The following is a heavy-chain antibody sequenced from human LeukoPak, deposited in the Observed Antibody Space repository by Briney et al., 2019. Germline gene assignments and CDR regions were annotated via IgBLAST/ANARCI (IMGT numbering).Heavy chain of an antibody. Sequence: GGSLRLSCAASGFNFRSYEMNWVRQAPGKGLEWVSYISISGSTIYYADSVKGRFTISRDNAKNSLYLQMISLRAEDTAVYYCAKKTGTMSFDYWGQGTLVTVSS. D-gene: IGHD1-7*01. J-gene: IGHJ4*02. CDR2: ISISGSTI. CDR1: GFNFRSYE. CDR3: AKKTGTMSFDY. V-gene: IGHV3-48*03.